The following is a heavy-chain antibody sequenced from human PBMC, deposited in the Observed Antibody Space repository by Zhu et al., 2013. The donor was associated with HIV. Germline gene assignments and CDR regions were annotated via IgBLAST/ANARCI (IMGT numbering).Heavy chain of an antibody. CDR1: GYTFNDYY. J-gene: IGHJ4*02. CDR2: INPKSGGT. CDR3: ARGSHVATIMAFGY. D-gene: IGHD5-12*01. Sequence: QVQLVQSGAEVRKPGASVKVSCKASGYTFNDYYMHWVRQVSGQRLEWMGWINPKSGGTNYAQNFPGRVTMTRDTSISTAYMELTRLTSDDTAVYYCARGSHVATIMAFGYWGQGTLVTVSS. V-gene: IGHV1-2*02.